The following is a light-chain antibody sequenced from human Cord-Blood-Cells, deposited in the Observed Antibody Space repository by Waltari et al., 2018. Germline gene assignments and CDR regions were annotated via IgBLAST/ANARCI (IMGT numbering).Light chain of an antibody. J-gene: IGLJ2*01. CDR3: NTRDSSGNHLVV. V-gene: IGLV3-19*01. Sequence: SSELTQDPAVSVALGQTVRITCQGDSLRSYYASWYQQKPGKTPLLVIYGKNNRPSGFPDRFSGSSSENTASLTISGAQAEDEADYYCNTRDSSGNHLVVFGGGTKLTVL. CDR1: SLRSYY. CDR2: GKN.